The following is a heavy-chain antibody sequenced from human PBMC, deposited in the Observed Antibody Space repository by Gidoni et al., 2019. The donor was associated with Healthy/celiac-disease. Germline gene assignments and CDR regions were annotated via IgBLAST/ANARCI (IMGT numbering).Heavy chain of an antibody. CDR1: GGSISSSSYY. D-gene: IGHD6-19*01. Sequence: QLQLQESGPGLVKPSETLSLTCTVSGGSISSSSYYWGWLRQPPGKGREWMGSIYCRGSTYYNPSLKSRVTISVDTSKNQFSLKLSSVTAADTAVYYCARCSVVAGLGGDYYYGMDVWGQGTTVTVSS. V-gene: IGHV4-39*01. CDR3: ARCSVVAGLGGDYYYGMDV. J-gene: IGHJ6*02. CDR2: IYCRGST.